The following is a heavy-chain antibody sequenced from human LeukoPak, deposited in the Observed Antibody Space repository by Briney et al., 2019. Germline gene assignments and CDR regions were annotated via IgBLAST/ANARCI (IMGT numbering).Heavy chain of an antibody. J-gene: IGHJ5*02. CDR2: ISSSGSTI. Sequence: PGGSLRLSCAASGFTLNNAWMSWVRQAPGKGLEWVSYISSSGSTIYYADSVKGRFTISRDNAKNSLYLQMNSLRAEDTAVYYCARNRHYDFWSGPGFDPWGQGTLVTVSS. CDR1: GFTLNNAW. V-gene: IGHV3-11*01. D-gene: IGHD3-3*01. CDR3: ARNRHYDFWSGPGFDP.